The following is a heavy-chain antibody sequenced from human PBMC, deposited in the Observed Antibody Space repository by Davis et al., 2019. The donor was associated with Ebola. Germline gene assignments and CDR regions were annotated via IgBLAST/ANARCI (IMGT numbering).Heavy chain of an antibody. V-gene: IGHV4-34*01. D-gene: IGHD3-22*01. J-gene: IGHJ4*02. CDR1: GGSFRGYY. CDR2: INHSGST. CDR3: ARGQYYYDNDGQRKLDY. Sequence: SETLSLTCAVYGGSFRGYYWSWIRQPPGKGLEWIGEINHSGSTNYNPSLKSRVTISVDTSKNQFSLKLRSVTAAGTAVYFCARGQYYYDNDGQRKLDYWGQGTLVTVSS.